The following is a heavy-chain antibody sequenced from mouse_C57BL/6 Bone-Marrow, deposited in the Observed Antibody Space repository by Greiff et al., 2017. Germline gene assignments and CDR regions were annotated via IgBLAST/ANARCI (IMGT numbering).Heavy chain of an antibody. V-gene: IGHV2-2*01. CDR3: ASLYSKENAY. D-gene: IGHD2-5*01. Sequence: VMLVESGPGLVQPSQSLSITCTVSGFSLTSYGVHWVRQSPGKGLEWLGVIWSGGSTDYNAAFISRLSISKDNSKSQVFFKMNSLQADDTAIYYCASLYSKENAYWGQGTLVTVSA. CDR2: IWSGGST. J-gene: IGHJ3*01. CDR1: GFSLTSYG.